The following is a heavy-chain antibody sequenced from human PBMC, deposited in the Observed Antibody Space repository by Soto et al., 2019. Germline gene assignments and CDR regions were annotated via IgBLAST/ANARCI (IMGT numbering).Heavy chain of an antibody. V-gene: IGHV1-69*01. CDR2: IIPIFGTA. J-gene: IGHJ4*02. Sequence: QVQLVQSGAEVKKPGSSVKVSCKASGGTVSSYAISWVRQAPGQGLEWMGGIIPIFGTANYAQKLQGRVTITADESTSTAYMELSSLRSEDTAVYYCARLSEGKRATVFDYWGQGTLVTVSS. CDR3: ARLSEGKRATVFDY. CDR1: GGTVSSYA. D-gene: IGHD5-12*01.